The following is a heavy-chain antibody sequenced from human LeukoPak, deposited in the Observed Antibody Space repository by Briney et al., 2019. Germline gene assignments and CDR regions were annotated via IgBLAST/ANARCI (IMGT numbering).Heavy chain of an antibody. CDR2: IYHSGTT. V-gene: IGHV4-59*12. CDR3: VRVIRSWFDT. CDR1: GDSINNNF. Sequence: FETLSLTCSVSGDSINNNFWTWIRQPPGKRLEWIGYIYHSGTTNYNPSLNSRVTMLIDASKNQISLQLSSVTAADTAVYYCVRVIRSWFDTWGQGTLVTVSS. J-gene: IGHJ5*02.